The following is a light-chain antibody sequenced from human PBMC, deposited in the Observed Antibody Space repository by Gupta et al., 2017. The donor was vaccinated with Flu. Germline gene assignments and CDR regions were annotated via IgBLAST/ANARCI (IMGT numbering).Light chain of an antibody. V-gene: IGKV1-39*01. CDR2: GAS. CDR1: QSINIY. J-gene: IGKJ2*03. CDR3: QQSYSLLYS. Sequence: DIQLTQSPSSLSASVGDRVTVTCRASQSINIYLNWYQQKPGKAPTLLIYGASTLQSGVPARFSGSGSETEFTLTISGLQPEDIATYYCQQSYSLLYSFGQGTRLEI.